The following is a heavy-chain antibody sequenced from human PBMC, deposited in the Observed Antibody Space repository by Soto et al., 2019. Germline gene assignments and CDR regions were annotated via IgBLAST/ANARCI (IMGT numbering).Heavy chain of an antibody. CDR2: ISRSGDTT. CDR1: GFTFASYD. CDR3: AKIASGTYPYYFDY. Sequence: GGSLRLSCAASGFTFASYDMNWVRQAPGKGLEWVSAISRSGDTTCSADSVKGRFTISRDNSNNALYLQMSSLRAEDTAVYFCAKIASGTYPYYFDYWGQGTLVTVSS. V-gene: IGHV3-23*01. D-gene: IGHD1-26*01. J-gene: IGHJ4*02.